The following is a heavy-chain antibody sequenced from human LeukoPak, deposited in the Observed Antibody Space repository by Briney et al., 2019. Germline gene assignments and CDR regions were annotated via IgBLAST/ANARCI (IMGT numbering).Heavy chain of an antibody. J-gene: IGHJ2*01. CDR3: ARRRFYDPSGAHWYFDI. V-gene: IGHV5-51*01. Sequence: GESLKISCKGSGYTFTTYWIAWGRQMPGKGLEWMGIIYPGDSDTRYSPSFQGQVTISADKSISTAYLQWSSLKASDTAMYYCARRRFYDPSGAHWYFDIWGRGTLVTVSS. D-gene: IGHD2-15*01. CDR1: GYTFTTYW. CDR2: IYPGDSDT.